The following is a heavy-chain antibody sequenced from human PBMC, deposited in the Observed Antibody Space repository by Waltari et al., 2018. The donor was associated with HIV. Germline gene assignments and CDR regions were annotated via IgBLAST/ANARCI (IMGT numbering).Heavy chain of an antibody. V-gene: IGHV4-59*01. CDR2: IYYSGST. CDR3: ARDYYDSSGYYYGYSP. Sequence: QVQLQESGPGLVKPSETLSLTCTVSGGSISIYYWSWIRQPPGKGLEWIGYIYYSGSTNYNPSLKSRVTISVDTSKNQFSLKLSSVTAADTAVYYCARDYYDSSGYYYGYSPWGQGTLVTVSS. CDR1: GGSISIYY. J-gene: IGHJ5*02. D-gene: IGHD3-22*01.